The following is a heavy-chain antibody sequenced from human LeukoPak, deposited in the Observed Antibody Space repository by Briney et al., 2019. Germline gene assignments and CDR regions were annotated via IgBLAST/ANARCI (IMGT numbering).Heavy chain of an antibody. Sequence: SETLSLTCNVSGDSISSDYWSWIRQPPGKGLEWIGHIYYSGSTNYNPYLKSRVTISVDTSKNQFSLKLSSVTAADTAVYYCAREGPENYYYDSSGYADDAFDIWGQGTMVTVSS. V-gene: IGHV4-59*01. CDR2: IYYSGST. CDR3: AREGPENYYYDSSGYADDAFDI. J-gene: IGHJ3*02. D-gene: IGHD3-22*01. CDR1: GDSISSDY.